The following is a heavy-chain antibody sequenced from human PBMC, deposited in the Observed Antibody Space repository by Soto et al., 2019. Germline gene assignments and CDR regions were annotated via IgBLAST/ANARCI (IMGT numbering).Heavy chain of an antibody. Sequence: QVQLQESGPRLVKPSQTLSLTCTVSGGSLTTGGFYWTWIRQRPGMRLEGIGYINHSGTTYYNPSVNSPVTLAVDTAGNQSSLKVTSVTAADTSVYYCARNYDIWPGNFDNWGQGNLVTVSS. J-gene: IGHJ4*02. D-gene: IGHD3-9*01. V-gene: IGHV4-31*01. CDR3: ARNYDIWPGNFDN. CDR1: GGSLTTGGFY. CDR2: INHSGTT.